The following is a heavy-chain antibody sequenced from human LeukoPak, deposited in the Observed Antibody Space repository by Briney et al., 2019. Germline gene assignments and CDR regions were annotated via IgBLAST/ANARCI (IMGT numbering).Heavy chain of an antibody. D-gene: IGHD6-6*01. CDR2: INHSGST. J-gene: IGHJ6*03. CDR1: GGSFSGYH. CDR3: ARATEGYSTSVVYMDV. V-gene: IGHV4-34*01. Sequence: PSETLSLTCAVYGGSFSGYHWSWIRQPPGKGLEWIGEINHSGSTKYSSSLKSRVTISVDTPKNQFSLKLSSVTAADTAVYYCARATEGYSTSVVYMDVWGKGTTVTVSS.